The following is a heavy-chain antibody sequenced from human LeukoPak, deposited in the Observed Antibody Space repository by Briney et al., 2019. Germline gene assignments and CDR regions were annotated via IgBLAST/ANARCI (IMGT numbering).Heavy chain of an antibody. CDR3: AKGSSPFDY. Sequence: GGSLRLSCAASGFTFSNAWMSWVRQAPGKGLEWVSAISANGGGTYYADSVKGRFTISRDNSKNTLYLQMNSLRAEDTAVYYCAKGSSPFDYWGQGTLVTVSS. V-gene: IGHV3-23*01. J-gene: IGHJ4*02. CDR1: GFTFSNAW. D-gene: IGHD6-13*01. CDR2: ISANGGGT.